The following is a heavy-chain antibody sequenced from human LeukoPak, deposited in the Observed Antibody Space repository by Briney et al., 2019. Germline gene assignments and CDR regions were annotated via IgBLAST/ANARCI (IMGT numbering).Heavy chain of an antibody. Sequence: WASVKVSCKASGYTFTSYGISWVRQAPGQGLEWMGWISAYNGNTNYAQKLQGRVTMTTDTSTSTAYMELMSLRSDDTAVYYCASHGHQRTFDYWGQGTLVTVSS. CDR1: GYTFTSYG. V-gene: IGHV1-18*01. CDR3: ASHGHQRTFDY. CDR2: ISAYNGNT. J-gene: IGHJ4*02.